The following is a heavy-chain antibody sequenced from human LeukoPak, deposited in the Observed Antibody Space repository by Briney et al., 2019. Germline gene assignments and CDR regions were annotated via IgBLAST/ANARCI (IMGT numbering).Heavy chain of an antibody. D-gene: IGHD3-10*01. J-gene: IGHJ4*02. CDR2: IDSTSTYI. CDR3: ARDTSGSQVITFLDY. Sequence: PGGSLRLSCAASGLSFSSSSMSWVRQAPGKGLEWVSYIDSTSTYIFYADSVKGRFTLSRDNAKNSLILQMNSLRAEDTAVYYCARDTSGSQVITFLDYWGQGILVTVAS. CDR1: GLSFSSSS. V-gene: IGHV3-21*01.